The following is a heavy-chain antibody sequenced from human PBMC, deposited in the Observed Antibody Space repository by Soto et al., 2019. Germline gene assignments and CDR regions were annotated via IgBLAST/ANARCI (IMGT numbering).Heavy chain of an antibody. J-gene: IGHJ6*02. Sequence: GGSLRLSCAASGFIFSNFGMHWVRQAPGKGLEWVAVIWYDRSNEYYADSVKGRFTISKDNSKSTLYLQMNSLRAEDTAVYYCARDDIPGIAVSTYGMDVWGQGTTVTVSS. V-gene: IGHV3-33*01. CDR1: GFIFSNFG. CDR2: IWYDRSNE. CDR3: ARDDIPGIAVSTYGMDV. D-gene: IGHD6-19*01.